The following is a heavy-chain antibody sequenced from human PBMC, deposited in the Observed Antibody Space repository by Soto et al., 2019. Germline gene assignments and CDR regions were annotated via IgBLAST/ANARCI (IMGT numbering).Heavy chain of an antibody. CDR3: ARQSPPCSSPSCLDYDTFDI. J-gene: IGHJ3*02. D-gene: IGHD2-2*01. CDR2: IFPGDSDI. V-gene: IGHV5-51*01. CDR1: GYSFTTYW. Sequence: EVQLVQSGAEVKKPGESLRISCQASGYSFTTYWLGWVRQMPGKGLEWMGIIFPGDSDINYSPSFQGQVTMSADKSISTAYLQWSSLKASDTAMYYCARQSPPCSSPSCLDYDTFDIWGQGTMVTVSS.